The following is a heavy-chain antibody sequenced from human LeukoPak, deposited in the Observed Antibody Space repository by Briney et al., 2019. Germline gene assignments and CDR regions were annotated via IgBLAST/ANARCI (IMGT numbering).Heavy chain of an antibody. J-gene: IGHJ3*02. D-gene: IGHD2-15*01. V-gene: IGHV3-23*01. CDR1: GFTVSSNY. CDR3: AKDLFWGSGGSSRIDAFDI. Sequence: GGSLRLSCAASGFTVSSNYMSWVRQAPGKGLEWVSSFSSSGGSTYYADSVKGRFTISRDNSKNTVYLQTNSLRAEDTAVYYCAKDLFWGSGGSSRIDAFDIWGQGTMVTVSS. CDR2: FSSSGGST.